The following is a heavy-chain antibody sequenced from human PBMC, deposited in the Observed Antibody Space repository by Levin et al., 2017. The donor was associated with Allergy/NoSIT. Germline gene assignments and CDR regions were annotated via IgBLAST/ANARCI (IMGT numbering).Heavy chain of an antibody. D-gene: IGHD3-10*01. CDR2: IYYSGST. J-gene: IGHJ4*02. V-gene: IGHV4-31*03. Sequence: ASETLSLTCTVSGGSISSGGYYWSWIRQHPGKGLEWIGYIYYSGSTYYNPSLKSRVTISVDTSKNQFSLKLSSVTAADTAVYYCARVTESGSGSHFDYWGQGTLVTVSS. CDR1: GGSISSGGYY. CDR3: ARVTESGSGSHFDY.